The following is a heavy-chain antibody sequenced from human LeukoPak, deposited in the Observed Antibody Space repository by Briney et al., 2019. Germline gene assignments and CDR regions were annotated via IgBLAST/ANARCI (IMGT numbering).Heavy chain of an antibody. CDR3: ARDLLWFGDPGNY. J-gene: IGHJ4*02. Sequence: WASVKVSCKASGYTFTGHYIHWVRQAPGQGLEWMGWINPKNAGTNYAQKFQGRVTMTRDTSISTAYMELSRLRSDDTAVYYCARDLLWFGDPGNYWGQGTLVTVSS. CDR1: GYTFTGHY. V-gene: IGHV1-2*02. CDR2: INPKNAGT. D-gene: IGHD3-10*01.